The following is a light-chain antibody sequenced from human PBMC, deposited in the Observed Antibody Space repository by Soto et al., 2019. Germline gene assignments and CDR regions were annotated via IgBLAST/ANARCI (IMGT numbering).Light chain of an antibody. CDR1: QSISSW. CDR3: QQANSFPLT. J-gene: IGKJ4*01. Sequence: DIQRAQSPSTLCASVGDRVTMACRASQSISSWLAWHQQKPGKAPKLLIYAASSLQSGVPSRFSGSGSGTDFTLTISSLQPEDFATYYCQQANSFPLTFGGGTKVDIK. CDR2: AAS. V-gene: IGKV1-12*01.